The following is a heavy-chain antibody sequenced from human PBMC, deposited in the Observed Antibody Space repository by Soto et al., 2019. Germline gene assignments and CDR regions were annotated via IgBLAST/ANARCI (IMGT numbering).Heavy chain of an antibody. D-gene: IGHD6-19*01. CDR3: AKRGAYNSGWVGDIDY. V-gene: IGHV3-23*01. CDR2: ITNSGRST. Sequence: EVQLLESGGGLVQPGGSLRLSCAASGFTFSNYAMSWVRQAPGKGLEWVSSITNSGRSTYCADSVKGRFTISRDNSKNTLYLQMNSLRADDTAVYYCAKRGAYNSGWVGDIDYWGQGNLVTVSS. J-gene: IGHJ4*02. CDR1: GFTFSNYA.